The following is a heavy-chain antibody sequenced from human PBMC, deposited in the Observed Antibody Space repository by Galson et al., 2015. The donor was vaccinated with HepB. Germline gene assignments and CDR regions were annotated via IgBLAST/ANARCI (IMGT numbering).Heavy chain of an antibody. V-gene: IGHV3-30*02. J-gene: IGHJ4*02. Sequence: SLRLSCAASGFTFSGYGMHWVRQAPGKGLEWMAFIRHDGSRIYYADSVKGRFTISRNNSKNTLYLQMNSLRAGDTAVYHCARDPPDVARGYYSLDYWGQGTLVTVSS. D-gene: IGHD2-15*01. CDR2: IRHDGSRI. CDR1: GFTFSGYG. CDR3: ARDPPDVARGYYSLDY.